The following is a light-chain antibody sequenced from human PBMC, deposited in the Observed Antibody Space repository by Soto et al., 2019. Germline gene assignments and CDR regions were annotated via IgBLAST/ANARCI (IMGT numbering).Light chain of an antibody. CDR3: QQYGSAPPIT. CDR1: QSVSSSY. J-gene: IGKJ5*01. V-gene: IGKV3-20*01. CDR2: GAS. Sequence: EILLTQSPASLPLSPGERATLSCRASQSVSSSYLAWYQQTPGQAPRLLIYGASSRATGIPDRFSGSGSGTDFTLSISRLEPEDVAVYYCQQYGSAPPITFGHGTRLEIK.